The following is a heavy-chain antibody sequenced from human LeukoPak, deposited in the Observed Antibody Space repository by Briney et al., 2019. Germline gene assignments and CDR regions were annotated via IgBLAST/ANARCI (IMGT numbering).Heavy chain of an antibody. CDR1: GYSFTSYW. Sequence: GESLKISCKGSGYSFTSYWISWVRQMPGKGLEWMGRIDPSDSYTNYSPSFQGHVTISADKSISTAYLQWSSLKASDTATYYCARSIAVADHFDYWGQGTLVTVSS. V-gene: IGHV5-10-1*01. J-gene: IGHJ4*02. D-gene: IGHD6-19*01. CDR3: ARSIAVADHFDY. CDR2: IDPSDSYT.